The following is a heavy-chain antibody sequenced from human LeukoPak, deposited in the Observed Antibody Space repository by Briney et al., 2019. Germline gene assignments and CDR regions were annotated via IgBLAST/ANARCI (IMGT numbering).Heavy chain of an antibody. Sequence: PGGSLRLSCAVSGFTVSSNYMSWVRQAPGKGLEWVSIIYTGGNTYYADSVEGRFTISRDNSRNTLYLQMNSLRPEDTAVYYCARQLGYCTSTSCFGRSGTFDIWGQGTMVTVSS. V-gene: IGHV3-66*02. CDR1: GFTVSSNY. CDR3: ARQLGYCTSTSCFGRSGTFDI. D-gene: IGHD2-2*01. J-gene: IGHJ3*02. CDR2: IYTGGNT.